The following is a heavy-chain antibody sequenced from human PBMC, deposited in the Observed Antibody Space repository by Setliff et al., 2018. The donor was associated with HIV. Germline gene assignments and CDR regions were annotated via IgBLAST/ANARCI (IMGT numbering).Heavy chain of an antibody. CDR1: GYTFPSFY. V-gene: IGHV1-69*13. J-gene: IGHJ4*02. CDR2: IIPIYGTP. D-gene: IGHD4-17*01. CDR3: ARRGGYGGYPMYFDY. Sequence: SVKVSCKASGYTFPSFYVHWVRQAPGQGLEWMGGIIPIYGTPNYAQKFQGRVTITADESTSTAYMDLSSLRSEDTAVYYCARRGGYGGYPMYFDYWGQGSLVTVSS.